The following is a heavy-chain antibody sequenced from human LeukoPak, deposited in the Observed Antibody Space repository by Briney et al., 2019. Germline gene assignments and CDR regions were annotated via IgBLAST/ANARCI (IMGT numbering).Heavy chain of an antibody. CDR2: ISNDGSHT. CDR3: ARAVTGLDDY. D-gene: IGHD6-19*01. J-gene: IGHJ4*02. Sequence: PGGSLRLSCAASGFTFSSYWMQWVRQAPGKGLVWVSRISNDGSHTLYADSVRGRFTISRDNAKNTLFLQMNSLRAEDTAVYYCARAVTGLDDYWGQGTLVTVSS. V-gene: IGHV3-74*01. CDR1: GFTFSSYW.